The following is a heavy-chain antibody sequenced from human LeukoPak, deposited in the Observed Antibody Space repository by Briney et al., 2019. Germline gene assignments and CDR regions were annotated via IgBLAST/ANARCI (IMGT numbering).Heavy chain of an antibody. Sequence: PSETLSLTCTVSGGSISSHYWTWVRQPPGKGLEWIGYIYYSESTTYNPSLQSRVTISVDTSKNQFSLKLTPVTAADTAVYYCARGGWSKDYWGQGILVTVSS. CDR2: IYYSEST. V-gene: IGHV4-59*11. J-gene: IGHJ4*02. CDR1: GGSISSHY. D-gene: IGHD2-15*01. CDR3: ARGGWSKDY.